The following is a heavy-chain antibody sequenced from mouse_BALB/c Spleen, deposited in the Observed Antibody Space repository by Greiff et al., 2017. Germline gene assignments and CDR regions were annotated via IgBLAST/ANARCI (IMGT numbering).Heavy chain of an antibody. D-gene: IGHD5-5*01. V-gene: IGHV5-17*02. J-gene: IGHJ4*01. CDR3: ARSLYLYYAMDY. CDR1: GFTFSSFG. Sequence: EVKLQESGGGLVQPGGSRKLSCAASGFTFSSFGMHWVRQAPEKGLEWVAYISSGSSTIYYADTVKGRFTISRDNPKNTLFLQMTSLRSEDTAMYYCARSLYLYYAMDYWGQGTSVTVSS. CDR2: ISSGSSTI.